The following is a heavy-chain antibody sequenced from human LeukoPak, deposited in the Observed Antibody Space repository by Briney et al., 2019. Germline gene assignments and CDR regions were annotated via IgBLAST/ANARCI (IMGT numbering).Heavy chain of an antibody. CDR3: ARKGLGGDLFDY. V-gene: IGHV4-30-2*01. CDR2: IYHSGST. Sequence: SETLSLTCAVSGGPISRGGYSWSWIRQPPGKGLEWIGYIYHSGSTYYNPSLKSRVTISVDRSKNQFSLKPSSVTAADTAGYYCARKGLGGDLFDYWGQGTLVTVSS. J-gene: IGHJ4*02. CDR1: GGPISRGGYS. D-gene: IGHD4-17*01.